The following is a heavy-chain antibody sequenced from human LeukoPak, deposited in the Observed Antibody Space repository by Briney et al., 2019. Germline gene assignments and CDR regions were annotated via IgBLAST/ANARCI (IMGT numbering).Heavy chain of an antibody. CDR3: AKVSITGTTFYGMDV. D-gene: IGHD1-7*01. V-gene: IGHV3-23*01. Sequence: GGSLRLSCAASGFTFSSYAMSWVRQAPGKGLEWVSAISGSGGTTYYADSVKGRFTTSRDNSKNTLYLQMNSPRAEDTAVYYCAKVSITGTTFYGMDVWGQGTTVTVSS. CDR1: GFTFSSYA. J-gene: IGHJ6*02. CDR2: ISGSGGTT.